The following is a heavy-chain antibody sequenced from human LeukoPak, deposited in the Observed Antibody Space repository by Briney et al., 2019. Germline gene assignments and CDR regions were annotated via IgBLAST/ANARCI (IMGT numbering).Heavy chain of an antibody. J-gene: IGHJ4*02. CDR1: GGSISSYY. CDR3: ATGYCSSTSCAEFDY. D-gene: IGHD2-2*03. V-gene: IGHV4-4*07. Sequence: SETLSLTCTVSGGSISSYYWSWIRQPAGKGLEWLGRIYTSGSTNYNPALKSLVTMSVDTSKNQFSLKLSSVTAADTAVYYCATGYCSSTSCAEFDYWGQGTLVTVSS. CDR2: IYTSGST.